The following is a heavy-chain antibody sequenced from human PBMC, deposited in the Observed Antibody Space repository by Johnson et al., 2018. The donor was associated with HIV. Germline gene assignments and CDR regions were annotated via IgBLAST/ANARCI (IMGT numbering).Heavy chain of an antibody. J-gene: IGHJ3*02. D-gene: IGHD2-8*02. Sequence: VQLVESGGGVVQPGGSLRLSCAASGFTFSSYAMSWVRQAPGKGLEWVSAISCSGGSTYYADSVKGRFTISRDHSKNTLYLQMNSLRAEDTAVYYCAKEVEYCTGGVCPYDAFDIWGQGTMVTVSS. CDR1: GFTFSSYA. V-gene: IGHV3-23*04. CDR2: ISCSGGST. CDR3: AKEVEYCTGGVCPYDAFDI.